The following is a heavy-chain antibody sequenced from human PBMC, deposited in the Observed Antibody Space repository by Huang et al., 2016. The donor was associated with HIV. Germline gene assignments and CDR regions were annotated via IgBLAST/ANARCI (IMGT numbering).Heavy chain of an antibody. V-gene: IGHV3-48*01. CDR2: ISSTGRAI. D-gene: IGHD3-10*01. CDR3: AMSYGPFDF. J-gene: IGHJ4*02. CDR1: GFTFSSYS. Sequence: EVHLVESGGGLVQPGGSLRLSCAACGFTFSSYSMNCVSQTPGKGLEWVSYISSTGRAIDYAESVKDRFTISRENANHSLYLQMNSLRAEDAGVYFCAMSYGPFDFWGQGTLVTVSS.